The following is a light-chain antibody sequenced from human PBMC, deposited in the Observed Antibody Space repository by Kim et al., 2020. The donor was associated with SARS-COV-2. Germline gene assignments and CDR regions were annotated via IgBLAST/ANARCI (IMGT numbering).Light chain of an antibody. V-gene: IGLV3-19*01. CDR3: NSRGSNDNVL. CDR2: GKN. Sequence: VALGQTVRITCQGDSLRSYYATWYQQKPGQAPIVVIYGKNDRPSGIPDRFSGSSSGDTASLTITGTQAGDEADYYCNSRGSNDNVLFGGGTQLTVL. J-gene: IGLJ2*01. CDR1: SLRSYY.